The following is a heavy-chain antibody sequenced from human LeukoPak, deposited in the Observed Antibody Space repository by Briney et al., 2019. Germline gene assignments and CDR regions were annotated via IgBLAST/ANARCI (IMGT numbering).Heavy chain of an antibody. V-gene: IGHV4-39*01. CDR1: GGSISSYY. Sequence: PSETLSLTCTVSGGSISSYYWSWIRQPPGKGLEWIGSIYYSGSTYYNPSLKSRVTISVDTSKNQFSLKLSSVTAADTAVYYCARLEAYWGQGTLVAVSS. CDR3: ARLEAY. J-gene: IGHJ4*02. CDR2: IYYSGST. D-gene: IGHD3-3*01.